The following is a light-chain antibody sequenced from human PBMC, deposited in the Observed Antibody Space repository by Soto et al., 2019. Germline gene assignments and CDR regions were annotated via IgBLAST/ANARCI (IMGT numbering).Light chain of an antibody. V-gene: IGKV3-20*01. CDR3: QQYDSYSAT. CDR2: DAS. CDR1: QTVRNNY. J-gene: IGKJ1*01. Sequence: EFVLTQSPGTLSFSPGERATLSCRASQTVRNNYLAWYQQKPGQAPRLLIYDASSRATGIPDRFSGGGSGTDFTLTISRLEPEDFATYYCQQYDSYSATFGQGTKVDIK.